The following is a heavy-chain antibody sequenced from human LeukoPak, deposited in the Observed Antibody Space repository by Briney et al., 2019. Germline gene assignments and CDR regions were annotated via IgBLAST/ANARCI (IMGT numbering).Heavy chain of an antibody. Sequence: KVSCKASGGTFSSYAISWVRKAPEQGLEWMGGIIPIFGTANYAQKFQGRVTITTDESTSTAYMELSSLRSEDTAVYYCASDSSGWYYDYWGQGTLVTVSS. CDR1: GGTFSSYA. CDR3: ASDSSGWYYDY. V-gene: IGHV1-69*05. J-gene: IGHJ4*02. D-gene: IGHD6-19*01. CDR2: IIPIFGTA.